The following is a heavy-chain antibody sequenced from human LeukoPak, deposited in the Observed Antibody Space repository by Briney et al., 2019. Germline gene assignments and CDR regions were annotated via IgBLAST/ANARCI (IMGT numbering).Heavy chain of an antibody. V-gene: IGHV4-39*01. CDR1: GGSISSSSYY. Sequence: SETLSLTCTVSGGSISSSSYYWGWIRQPPGKGLEWIGSIYYSGSTYYNPSLKSRVTISVDTSRNQFSLKLSSVTAADTAVYYCARSPAVLRYFDWCLGVNAFDIRGQGTMVTVSS. CDR3: ARSPAVLRYFDWCLGVNAFDI. J-gene: IGHJ3*02. D-gene: IGHD3-9*01. CDR2: IYYSGST.